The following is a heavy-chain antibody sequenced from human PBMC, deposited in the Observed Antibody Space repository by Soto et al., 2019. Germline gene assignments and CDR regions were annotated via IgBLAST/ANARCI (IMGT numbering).Heavy chain of an antibody. V-gene: IGHV3-74*01. D-gene: IGHD5-18*01. J-gene: IGHJ4*02. CDR1: GITFSNYW. CDR2: VSPDGSSS. CDR3: ATGGYSYGWGY. Sequence: EVQLVESGGGSVQPGGSLRLSCVGSGITFSNYWMHWVRQVPGKGPVWVSRVSPDGSSSSYADFVKGRFIVSRDNAKNVAYLQVNSLGADDTAVYYCATGGYSYGWGYWGQGTLVTVSS.